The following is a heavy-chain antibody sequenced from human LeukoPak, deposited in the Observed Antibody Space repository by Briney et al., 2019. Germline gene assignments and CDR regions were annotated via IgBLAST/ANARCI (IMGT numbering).Heavy chain of an antibody. Sequence: SETLSLTCTVSGGSISSYYWSWIRQPPGKGLEWIGYIYYSGSTNYNPSLKSRVTISVDTSKNQFSLKLSSVTAADTAVYYCARQGGGSWYFDLWGRGTLVTVSS. V-gene: IGHV4-59*08. CDR2: IYYSGST. J-gene: IGHJ2*01. D-gene: IGHD6-25*01. CDR3: ARQGGGSWYFDL. CDR1: GGSISSYY.